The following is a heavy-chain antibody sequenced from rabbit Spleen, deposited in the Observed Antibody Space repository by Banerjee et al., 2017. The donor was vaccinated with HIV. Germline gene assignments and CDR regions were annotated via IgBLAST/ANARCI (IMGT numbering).Heavy chain of an antibody. V-gene: IGHV1S45*01. CDR2: IDAGSSGFT. Sequence: QEQVVESGGGLVKPGASLTLTCTASGFSFSNKYVMCWVRQAPGKGLEWIACIDAGSSGFTYFATWAKGRFTISKTSTTVDLQVNSLTAADTATYFCARESPYTVGIDLWGPGTLVTVS. D-gene: IGHD1-1*01. CDR3: ARESPYTVGIDL. J-gene: IGHJ6*01. CDR1: GFSFSNKYV.